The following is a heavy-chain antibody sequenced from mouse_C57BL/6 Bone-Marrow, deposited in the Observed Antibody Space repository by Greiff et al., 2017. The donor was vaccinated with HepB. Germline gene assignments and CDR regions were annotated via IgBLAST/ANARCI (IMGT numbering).Heavy chain of an antibody. CDR1: GFNIKDDY. Sequence: EVQLQQSGAELVRPGASVKLSCTASGFNIKDDYMHWVKQRPEQGLEWIGWIDPENGDTEYASKFQGKATITADTSSNTAYLQLSSLTSEDTAVYYCTGSNYLYYYAMDYWGQGTSVTASS. V-gene: IGHV14-4*01. D-gene: IGHD1-1*01. CDR3: TGSNYLYYYAMDY. J-gene: IGHJ4*01. CDR2: IDPENGDT.